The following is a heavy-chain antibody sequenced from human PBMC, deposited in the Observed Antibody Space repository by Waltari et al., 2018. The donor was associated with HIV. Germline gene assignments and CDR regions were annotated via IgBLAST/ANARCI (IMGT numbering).Heavy chain of an antibody. CDR3: AREDTAMVYYFDY. CDR2: FYYSGST. CDR1: GGSISSSGYY. J-gene: IGHJ4*02. D-gene: IGHD5-18*01. Sequence: QLQLQESGPGLVKPSETLSLTCTVSGGSISSSGYYWGWIRPPPGKGLEWIGSFYYSGSTDYNPALKSRVTISVDTSKNQFSLKLSSGTAADTAVYYCAREDTAMVYYFDYWGQGTLVTVSS. V-gene: IGHV4-39*07.